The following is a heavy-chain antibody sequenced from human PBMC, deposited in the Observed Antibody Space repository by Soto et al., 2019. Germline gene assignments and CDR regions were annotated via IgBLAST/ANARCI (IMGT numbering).Heavy chain of an antibody. D-gene: IGHD3-10*01. CDR2: VWYDGTTK. J-gene: IGHJ4*02. Sequence: QVQLVESGGGVVQPGTSLRLSCAASGATFSNYGMHWVRQAPGKGLEWVAVVWYDGTTKFYPDSVKGRFTISRDNSNNTLYLQMNSLRVEDRDVYYCASGDNCYGSVFWGQGTLVTVSS. CDR3: ASGDNCYGSVF. V-gene: IGHV3-33*01. CDR1: GATFSNYG.